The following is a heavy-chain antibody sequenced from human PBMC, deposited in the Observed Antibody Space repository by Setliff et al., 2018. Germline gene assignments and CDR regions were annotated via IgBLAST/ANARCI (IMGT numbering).Heavy chain of an antibody. D-gene: IGHD3-9*01. J-gene: IGHJ4*02. CDR1: GFTFSSYA. CDR2: ISYEGIDK. Sequence: GGSLRLSCAASGFTFSSYALHWVRQAPGKGLEWVTLISYEGIDKYYADSVKGRFTVSRDNSKNTLYLQMNSLRAEDTAFYYCARGQHHDTLSGYIDFLGQGTLVTVSS. CDR3: ARGQHHDTLSGYIDF. V-gene: IGHV3-30*04.